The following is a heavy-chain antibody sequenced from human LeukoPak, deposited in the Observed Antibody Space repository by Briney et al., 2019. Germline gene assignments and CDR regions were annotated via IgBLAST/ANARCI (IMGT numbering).Heavy chain of an antibody. J-gene: IGHJ4*02. Sequence: PSETLSLTCTVSGGSINSSSYYWGWIRQPPGKGLEWIGSIFYSGNTYDNPSLKSRVTMSVDTSKNQFSLKLSSVTAADTAVYYCARYGLYGSGSYYSFDYWGQGTLVTVSS. V-gene: IGHV4-39*07. CDR3: ARYGLYGSGSYYSFDY. CDR2: IFYSGNT. CDR1: GGSINSSSYY. D-gene: IGHD3-10*01.